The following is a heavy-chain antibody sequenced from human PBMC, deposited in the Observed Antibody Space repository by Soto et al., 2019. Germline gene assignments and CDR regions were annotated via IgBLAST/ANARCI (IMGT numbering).Heavy chain of an antibody. CDR1: GFTCSRYS. J-gene: IGHJ6*02. CDR3: ARPEYSSSSYGMDV. Sequence: EVQLVESGGGLVQPGGSLRLSCAASGFTCSRYSMNWVRQAPGKGLEWVSYISSSSSTIYYADSVKGRFTISRDNAKNSLYLQMNSLRDEDTAVYYCARPEYSSSSYGMDVWGQGTTVTGSS. D-gene: IGHD6-6*01. V-gene: IGHV3-48*02. CDR2: ISSSSSTI.